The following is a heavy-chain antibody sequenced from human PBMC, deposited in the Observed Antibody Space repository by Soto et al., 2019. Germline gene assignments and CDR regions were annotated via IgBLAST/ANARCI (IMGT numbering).Heavy chain of an antibody. Sequence: QVQLVESGGGLVEPGGSLRLSCAVSGFTFSAFYMSWIRQAPGKGLEWISHISSSSAYTHYADSVKGRFTISRDNSKSLRYLQKNSLTAEDQAVYFCARDIPFSGATEYFDYWGQGTLVIVSS. CDR3: ARDIPFSGATEYFDY. CDR1: GFTFSAFY. V-gene: IGHV3-11*06. D-gene: IGHD1-26*01. J-gene: IGHJ4*02. CDR2: ISSSSAYT.